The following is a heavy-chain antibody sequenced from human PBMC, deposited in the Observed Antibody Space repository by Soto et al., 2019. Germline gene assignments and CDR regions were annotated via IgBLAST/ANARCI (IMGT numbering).Heavy chain of an antibody. J-gene: IGHJ5*02. D-gene: IGHD6-13*01. Sequence: QVQLQESGPGLVKPSETLHLTCDVSGGSVSSGNSYWTWIRQSPGKGLEWIGYIYYSGSATYNPSLKSRVTLLVDTSKNQFSLKMTSMTAADTAVYYCARRGGAAAGSYNWFDPWGQGSLGTVSS. CDR1: GGSVSSGNSY. CDR2: IYYSGSA. CDR3: ARRGGAAAGSYNWFDP. V-gene: IGHV4-61*01.